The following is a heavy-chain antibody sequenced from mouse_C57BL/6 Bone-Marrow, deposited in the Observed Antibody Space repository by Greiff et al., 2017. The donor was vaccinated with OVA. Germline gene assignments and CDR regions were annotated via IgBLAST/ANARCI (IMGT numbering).Heavy chain of an antibody. Sequence: EVQVVESGGGLVQPKGSLKLSCAASGFSFNTYAMNWVRQAPGKGLEWVACIRSKSNNYATYYADSVKDRFTISRDDSESMLYLQMNNLKTEDTAMYYCVRSHYYGSSYWYFDVWGTGTTVTVSS. D-gene: IGHD1-1*01. J-gene: IGHJ1*03. CDR1: GFSFNTYA. CDR2: IRSKSNNYAT. CDR3: VRSHYYGSSYWYFDV. V-gene: IGHV10-1*01.